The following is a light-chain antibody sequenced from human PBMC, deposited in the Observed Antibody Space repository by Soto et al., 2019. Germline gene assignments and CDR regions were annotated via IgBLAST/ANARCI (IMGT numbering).Light chain of an antibody. V-gene: IGKV1-5*01. J-gene: IGKJ1*01. CDR2: DAS. CDR1: QSISSW. Sequence: DIPVTQSPSTLSASVGDRATITCRASQSISSWLAWYQQKPGKAPKLLIYDASSLHSGVPSRFSGSGSGTEFTLTISSLQPDDFATYYCQQYNGYSRTFGQGTKVEIK. CDR3: QQYNGYSRT.